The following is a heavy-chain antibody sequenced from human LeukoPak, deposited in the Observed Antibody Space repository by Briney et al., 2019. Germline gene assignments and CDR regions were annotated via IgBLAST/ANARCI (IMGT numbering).Heavy chain of an antibody. D-gene: IGHD3-22*01. CDR1: GGSISSSSYY. Sequence: SETLSLTCTVSGGSISSSSYYWRWIRQPPGKGLEWIGNIYYSGSPYYNPSLKSRLTISVDTSNNQFSLKLSSVTAADTAVYDWARSVPSYYDSSGSPFQHWGQGTLVTVSS. CDR2: IYYSGSP. CDR3: ARSVPSYYDSSGSPFQH. V-gene: IGHV4-39*07. J-gene: IGHJ1*01.